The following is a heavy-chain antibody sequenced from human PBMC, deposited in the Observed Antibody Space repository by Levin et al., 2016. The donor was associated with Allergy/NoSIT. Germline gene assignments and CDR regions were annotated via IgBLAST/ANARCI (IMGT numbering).Heavy chain of an antibody. Sequence: SETLSLTCAVYGGSFSGYYWSWIRQPPGKGLEWIGEINHSGSTNYNPSLKSRVTISVDTSKNQFSLKLSSVTAADTAVYYCAWGGYYYYGMDVWGQGTTVTVSS. CDR1: GGSFSGYY. V-gene: IGHV4-34*01. J-gene: IGHJ6*02. CDR2: INHSGST. CDR3: AWGGYYYYGMDV.